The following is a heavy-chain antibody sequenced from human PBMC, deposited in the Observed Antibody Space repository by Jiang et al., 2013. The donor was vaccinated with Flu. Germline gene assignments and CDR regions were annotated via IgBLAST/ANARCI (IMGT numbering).Heavy chain of an antibody. CDR2: IYWDDDK. CDR3: VYAETKWPRY. J-gene: IGHJ4*02. V-gene: IGHV2-5*02. D-gene: IGHD5-12*01. CDR1: A. Sequence: AVAWIRQPPGKALEWLALIYWDDDKRYSPSLRSRLTISKDTSKNQVVLTMTNMDPVDTATYYCVYAETKWPRYWGPGALVTVSS.